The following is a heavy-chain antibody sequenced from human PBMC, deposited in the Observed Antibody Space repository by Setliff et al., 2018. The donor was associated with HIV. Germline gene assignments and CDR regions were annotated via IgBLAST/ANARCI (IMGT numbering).Heavy chain of an antibody. Sequence: PSETLSLTCSVSGGSFSGYYWSWIRQPPGKGLEWIGEIHHGGSTNYMPSLKNRVTISVDTSKNQFSLTLRSLTAADTAVYYCARGAYRFDSWGQGNLVTVSS. J-gene: IGHJ5*01. V-gene: IGHV4-34*01. CDR1: GGSFSGYY. D-gene: IGHD2-2*01. CDR2: IHHGGST. CDR3: ARGAYRFDS.